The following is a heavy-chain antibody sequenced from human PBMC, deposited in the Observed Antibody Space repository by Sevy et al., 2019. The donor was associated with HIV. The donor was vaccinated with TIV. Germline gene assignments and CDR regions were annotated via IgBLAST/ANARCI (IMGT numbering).Heavy chain of an antibody. Sequence: GGSLRLSCAASGFTVSSNYMSWVRQAPGKGLEWVSVIYSGGSTYYVDSVKGRFTISRDNSKNTLYLQMNSLRAEDTAVYYCARADKGQWRTCAFDIWGQGTMVTVSS. CDR2: IYSGGST. CDR1: GFTVSSNY. D-gene: IGHD6-19*01. V-gene: IGHV3-53*01. J-gene: IGHJ3*02. CDR3: ARADKGQWRTCAFDI.